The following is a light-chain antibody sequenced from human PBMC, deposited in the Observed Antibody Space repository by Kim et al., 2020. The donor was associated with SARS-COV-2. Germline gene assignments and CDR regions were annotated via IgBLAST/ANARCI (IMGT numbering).Light chain of an antibody. CDR3: QAWDSSTVV. CDR1: KLGAKY. CDR2: KET. J-gene: IGLJ2*01. Sequence: PGQTDSITCAGDKLGAKYACWYQQKPGQSPVLVIYKETKRPSGIHERVSGSNAGNTATLTISGTQAMDEADYYCQAWDSSTVVFGGGTQLTVL. V-gene: IGLV3-1*01.